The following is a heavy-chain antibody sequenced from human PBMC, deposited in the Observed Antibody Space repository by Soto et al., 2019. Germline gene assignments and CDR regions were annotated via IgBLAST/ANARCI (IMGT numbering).Heavy chain of an antibody. V-gene: IGHV3-23*01. J-gene: IGHJ4*02. D-gene: IGHD3-22*01. CDR1: GFTFSSYA. CDR3: AKEPPSMIVVVPSLDY. CDR2: ISGSGGST. Sequence: GGSLRLSCAASGFTFSSYAMSWVRQAPGKGLEWVSAISGSGGSTYYADSVKGRFTISRDNSKNTLYLQMNSLRAEDTAVYFCAKEPPSMIVVVPSLDYWGQGTLVTVSS.